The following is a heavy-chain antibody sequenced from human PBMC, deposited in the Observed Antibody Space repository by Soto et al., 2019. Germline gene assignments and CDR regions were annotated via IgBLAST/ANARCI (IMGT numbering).Heavy chain of an antibody. V-gene: IGHV1-18*04. D-gene: IGHD5-12*01. Sequence: ASVKVSCKASGYTFTSYGISWVRQAPGQGLEWMGWISAYNGNTNYAQKLQGRVTMTTDTSTSTAYMELRSLRSDDTAVYYCARVWGGYDWGGYYYYGMDVWGQGTTVTAP. CDR2: ISAYNGNT. J-gene: IGHJ6*02. CDR3: ARVWGGYDWGGYYYYGMDV. CDR1: GYTFTSYG.